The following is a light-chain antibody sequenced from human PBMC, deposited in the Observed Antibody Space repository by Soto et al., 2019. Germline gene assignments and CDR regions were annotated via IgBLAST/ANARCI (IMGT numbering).Light chain of an antibody. Sequence: AIRMTQSPSSLSASTGDRVTITCRASQGISSYLAWYQQKPGKAPKLLIYAASTLQSGVPSRFSGSGSGTEFTLTISSLQPDDFATYYCQQNNSYPLTFGEGTKVDIK. CDR2: AAS. V-gene: IGKV1-8*01. J-gene: IGKJ4*02. CDR1: QGISSY. CDR3: QQNNSYPLT.